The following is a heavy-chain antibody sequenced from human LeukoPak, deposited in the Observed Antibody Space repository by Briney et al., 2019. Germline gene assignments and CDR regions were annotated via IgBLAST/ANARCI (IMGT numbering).Heavy chain of an antibody. CDR2: ISSSSDYI. Sequence: GGSLRLSCAASGFTFSSYSMNWVRQAPGKGLEWVSSISSSSDYIYYADSVKGRFTISRDNAKNSLYLQMNSLTAEDMALYYCAKDRLSGYSGGIIDYWGQGTLVTVSS. CDR1: GFTFSSYS. V-gene: IGHV3-21*04. CDR3: AKDRLSGYSGGIIDY. J-gene: IGHJ4*02. D-gene: IGHD5-12*01.